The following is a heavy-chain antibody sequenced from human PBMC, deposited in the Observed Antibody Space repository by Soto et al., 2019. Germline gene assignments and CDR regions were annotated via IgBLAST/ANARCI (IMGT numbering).Heavy chain of an antibody. Sequence: GGSLRLSCAASGFTFSSYGMHWVRQAPGKGPEWVAVISYDGSNKYYADSVKGRFTISRDNSKNTLYLQMNSLRAEDTAVYYCAKGSCGGDCYSPYYYYGMDVWGQGTTVTVSS. J-gene: IGHJ6*02. CDR2: ISYDGSNK. D-gene: IGHD2-21*02. V-gene: IGHV3-30*18. CDR3: AKGSCGGDCYSPYYYYGMDV. CDR1: GFTFSSYG.